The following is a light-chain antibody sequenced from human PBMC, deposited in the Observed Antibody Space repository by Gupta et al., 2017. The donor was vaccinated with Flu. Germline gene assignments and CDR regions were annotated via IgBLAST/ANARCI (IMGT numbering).Light chain of an antibody. CDR1: SSDVGHDNY. CDR3: SSYTSSSTLV. V-gene: IGLV2-14*01. Sequence: SITISCAGTSSDVGHDNYVSWYQEHRGNAPKLMIYEVTNRPSGVSNRFAGSKTGNTASLTISGLQAEDEADYYCSSYTSSSTLVFGGGTKLTVL. J-gene: IGLJ3*02. CDR2: EVT.